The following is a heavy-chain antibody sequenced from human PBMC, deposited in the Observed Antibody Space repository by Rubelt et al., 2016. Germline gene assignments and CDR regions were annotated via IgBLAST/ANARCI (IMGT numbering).Heavy chain of an antibody. J-gene: IGHJ4*02. CDR3: ARTDSCGGDCYYFDY. D-gene: IGHD2-21*02. CDR2: INPSVGGT. CDR1: GYTFTSYY. V-gene: IGHV1-46*01. Sequence: QVQLVQSGAEVKKPGASVKVSCKASGYTFTSYYMHWVRQAPGQGLGWMGIINPSVGGTSYGQKFQGRFTMTRDAATRTVYMELTSLGSDDTAMYFCARTDSCGGDCYYFDYWGQGTLVTVSS.